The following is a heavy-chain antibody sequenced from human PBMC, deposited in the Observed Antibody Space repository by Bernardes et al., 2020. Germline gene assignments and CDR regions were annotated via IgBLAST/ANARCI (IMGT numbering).Heavy chain of an antibody. J-gene: IGHJ4*02. D-gene: IGHD4-17*01. CDR2: ISYDGSNK. Sequence: GGSLRLSCAASGFTFSSYAMHWVRQAPGKGLEWVAVISYDGSNKYYAGSVKGRFTISRDNSKNTLYLQMNSLMAEDTAVYYCARDRTTVTAIDYWGQGTLVTVSS. CDR1: GFTFSSYA. V-gene: IGHV3-30-3*01. CDR3: ARDRTTVTAIDY.